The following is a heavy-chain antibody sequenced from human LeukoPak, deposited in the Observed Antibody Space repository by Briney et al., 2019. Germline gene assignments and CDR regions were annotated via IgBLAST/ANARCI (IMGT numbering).Heavy chain of an antibody. CDR2: ISSSSSYT. CDR3: ARVISEAFSDY. D-gene: IGHD2/OR15-2a*01. V-gene: IGHV3-11*05. J-gene: IGHJ4*02. Sequence: PGGSLSFSCAASGFTFSDYYMNWIRQAPGKGLEWVSYISSSSSYTNYADSVKGRFTISRDNAKNSLYLQMNSLRAEDTAVYYCARVISEAFSDYWGQGTLVTVSS. CDR1: GFTFSDYY.